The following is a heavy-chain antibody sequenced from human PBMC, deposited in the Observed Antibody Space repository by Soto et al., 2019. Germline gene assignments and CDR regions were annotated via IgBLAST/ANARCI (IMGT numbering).Heavy chain of an antibody. CDR2: ISGRGGST. Sequence: GGSLRLSCAASGFTFSSYSMNWVRQAPGKGLEWVSAISGRGGSTYYADSVKGRFTTARDNSKNTLYLQLKTLPAADTAVYYCAKDQGSGYDYPTLPWGQGTLVTVSS. D-gene: IGHD5-12*01. CDR3: AKDQGSGYDYPTLP. V-gene: IGHV3-23*01. CDR1: GFTFSSYS. J-gene: IGHJ5*02.